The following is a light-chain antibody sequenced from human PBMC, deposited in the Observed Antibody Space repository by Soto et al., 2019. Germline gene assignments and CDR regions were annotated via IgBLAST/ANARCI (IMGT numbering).Light chain of an antibody. Sequence: EIVVTQSPATLSASPGERVTLTCRASQFVSTRLAWYQQRPGQVPRLLIYDAYTRALGISARFSGSGAGTEFTLTSSSLQSEDFALYYCHEYFQWPPGMFGPGTTVDIK. CDR2: DAY. V-gene: IGKV3-15*01. CDR3: HEYFQWPPGM. J-gene: IGKJ1*01. CDR1: QFVSTR.